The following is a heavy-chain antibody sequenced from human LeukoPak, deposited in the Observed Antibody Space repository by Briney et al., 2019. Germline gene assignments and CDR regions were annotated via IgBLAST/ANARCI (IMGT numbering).Heavy chain of an antibody. CDR1: GFTFSSYA. Sequence: PGGCLRLSCAASGFTFSSYAMSWVRQAPGKGLEWVSAISGSGGSTYYADSVKGRFTISRDNSKNTLYLQMNSLRADDTALYYSAAPRWSIFGVVTQYYFDYWRQRTLVTVSS. J-gene: IGHJ4*02. CDR2: ISGSGGST. V-gene: IGHV3-23*01. CDR3: AAPRWSIFGVVTQYYFDY. D-gene: IGHD3-3*01.